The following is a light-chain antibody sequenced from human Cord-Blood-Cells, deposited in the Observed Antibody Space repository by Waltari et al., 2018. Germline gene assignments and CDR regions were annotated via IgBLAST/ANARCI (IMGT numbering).Light chain of an antibody. CDR1: SSNIGSNT. V-gene: IGLV1-44*01. CDR2: SNN. CDR3: AAWDDSLFWV. J-gene: IGLJ3*02. Sequence: HSVPTQPPSASGTPGQRVTIPCSGSSSNIGSNTVNWYQQLPGTAPKLLIYSNNQRPSGVPDRFSGSKSGTSASLAISGLQSEDEADYYCAAWDDSLFWVFGGGTKLTVL.